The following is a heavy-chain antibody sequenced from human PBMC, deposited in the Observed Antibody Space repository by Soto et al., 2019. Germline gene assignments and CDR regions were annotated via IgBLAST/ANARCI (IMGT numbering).Heavy chain of an antibody. Sequence: SVKFSCKVSGGAFTNYSLNWVRHAPGQGLEWLGGIIPLHNTSNYSLKLLGRGSVTADISSNTVYMHLSGLTSDDTATYYCAIWSNWNPLYYRGMDVWGQGTTVTVS. V-gene: IGHV1-69*08. CDR1: GGAFTNYS. J-gene: IGHJ6*02. CDR3: AIWSNWNPLYYRGMDV. CDR2: IIPLHNTS. D-gene: IGHD1-20*01.